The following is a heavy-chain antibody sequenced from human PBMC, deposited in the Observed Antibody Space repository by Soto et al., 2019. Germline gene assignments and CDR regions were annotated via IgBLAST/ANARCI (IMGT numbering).Heavy chain of an antibody. CDR3: ASSSPFHY. CDR2: IYYSGNT. Sequence: SETLSLTCTVSGGYISSYYLSWIRQPPGKGLEWIGSIYYSGNTYYKPSLKSRVSISIDTSRNQFSLKLTSVTAADTGVYYCASSSPFHYWGPGILVTVSS. D-gene: IGHD6-6*01. V-gene: IGHV4-59*05. J-gene: IGHJ4*02. CDR1: GGYISSYY.